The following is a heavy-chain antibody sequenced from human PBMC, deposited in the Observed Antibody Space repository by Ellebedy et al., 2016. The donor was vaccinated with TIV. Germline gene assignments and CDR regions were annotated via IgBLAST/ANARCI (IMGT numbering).Heavy chain of an antibody. CDR3: ATERALGIALAGTLPFDF. J-gene: IGHJ4*02. CDR2: IIPLFGRA. D-gene: IGHD6-19*01. V-gene: IGHV1-69*06. CDR1: GGTFSSYL. Sequence: SVKVSXXASGGTFSSYLITWVRQAPGQGLEWMGGIIPLFGRANYAQKFQGRVTITADKSTSTAYMELSSLRSDDTAVYYCATERALGIALAGTLPFDFWGQGSLVTVSS.